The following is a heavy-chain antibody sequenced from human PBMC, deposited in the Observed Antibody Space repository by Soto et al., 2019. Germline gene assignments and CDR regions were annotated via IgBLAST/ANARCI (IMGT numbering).Heavy chain of an antibody. Sequence: ASVKVSCKASGYTFTSHSMHWVRHAPGQGLDWMGIINPGGGAATYTQKLQGRVTLTRDTSMTTVYMELSSLRSEDTAVYYCSRAYSGNLSPDDWCQGTLVTVAS. J-gene: IGHJ4*02. CDR1: GYTFTSHS. D-gene: IGHD4-4*01. CDR2: INPGGGAA. CDR3: SRAYSGNLSPDD. V-gene: IGHV1-46*01.